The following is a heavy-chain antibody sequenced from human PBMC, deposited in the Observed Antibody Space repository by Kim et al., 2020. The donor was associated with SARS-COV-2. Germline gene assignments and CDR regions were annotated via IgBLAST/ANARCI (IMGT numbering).Heavy chain of an antibody. CDR1: GGSISSSTYY. CDR2: IYYSGST. D-gene: IGHD5-12*01. V-gene: IGHV4-39*01. J-gene: IGHJ4*02. CDR3: ARLTPRMVARGVYDY. Sequence: SETLSLTCTVSGGSISSSTYYWGWIRQPPGKGLEWIGSIYYSGSTYYNPSLKSRVTISVDTSKNQFSLKLSSVTAADTAVYYCARLTPRMVARGVYDYWGQGTLVTVSS.